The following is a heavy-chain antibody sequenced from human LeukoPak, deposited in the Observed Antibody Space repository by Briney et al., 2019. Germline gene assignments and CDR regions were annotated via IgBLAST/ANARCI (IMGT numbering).Heavy chain of an antibody. CDR1: GFSFPSHS. V-gene: IGHV3-48*04. CDR3: ARDRGTFGVVDS. D-gene: IGHD3-3*01. CDR2: IGTSSSTI. J-gene: IGHJ4*02. Sequence: GGSLRLSCAASGFSFPSHSFHWVRQSPGKGLEWVAYIGTSSSTIYQAKSVKGRFSISRDNAKNSLFLQMDSLRVEDTAVYYCARDRGTFGVVDSWGQGTLVAVSS.